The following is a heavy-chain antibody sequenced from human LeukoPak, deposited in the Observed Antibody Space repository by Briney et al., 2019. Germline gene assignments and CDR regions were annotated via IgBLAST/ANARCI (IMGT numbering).Heavy chain of an antibody. Sequence: TGGSLRLSCAASGFTFSSYWMSWVRQAPGKGLEWVANIKQDGSEKYYVDSVKGRLTISRDNAKNSLYLQMNSLRAEDTAVYYCARVSFSPASWFDPWGQGTLVTVSS. CDR1: GFTFSSYW. J-gene: IGHJ5*02. D-gene: IGHD2/OR15-2a*01. V-gene: IGHV3-7*04. CDR3: ARVSFSPASWFDP. CDR2: IKQDGSEK.